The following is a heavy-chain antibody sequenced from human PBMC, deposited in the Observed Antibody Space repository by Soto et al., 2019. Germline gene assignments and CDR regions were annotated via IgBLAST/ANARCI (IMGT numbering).Heavy chain of an antibody. V-gene: IGHV2-5*02. Sequence: SGPTLVNPTQTLTLTCAFPGFSLTTVGVGVGWIRQPPGKALEWLALIYWDDDKRYSPSLKTRLSITKDTSKNQVVLMMTNMDPVDTGTYYCAHRRAFIGVVYGMDVWGRGTTVTVSS. D-gene: IGHD3-3*01. J-gene: IGHJ6*02. CDR3: AHRRAFIGVVYGMDV. CDR2: IYWDDDK. CDR1: GFSLTTVGVG.